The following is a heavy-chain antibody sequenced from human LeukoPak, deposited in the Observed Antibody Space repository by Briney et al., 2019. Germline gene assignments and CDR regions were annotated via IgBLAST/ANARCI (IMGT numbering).Heavy chain of an antibody. J-gene: IGHJ4*02. V-gene: IGHV3-23*01. CDR3: ALIAVAGTSSYFDY. Sequence: GGSLRLSCAASGFTFSSYAMSWVRQAPGKGLEWVSAISGSGGSTYYADSVKGRFTISRDNSKSTLYLQMNSLRAEDTAVYYCALIAVAGTSSYFDYWGQGTLVTVSS. CDR1: GFTFSSYA. D-gene: IGHD6-19*01. CDR2: ISGSGGST.